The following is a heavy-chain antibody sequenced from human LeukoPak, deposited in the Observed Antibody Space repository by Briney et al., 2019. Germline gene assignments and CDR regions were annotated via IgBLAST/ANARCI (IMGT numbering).Heavy chain of an antibody. Sequence: SETLSLTCTVSGGSISSYYWSWIRQPPGKGLEWIGYIYYSGSTNYNPSLKSRVTISVDTSKNQFSLKLSSVTAADTAVYYCARDRGGSYFFFYYWGQGTLVTVSS. J-gene: IGHJ4*02. CDR3: ARDRGGSYFFFYY. CDR2: IYYSGST. V-gene: IGHV4-59*12. D-gene: IGHD1-26*01. CDR1: GGSISSYY.